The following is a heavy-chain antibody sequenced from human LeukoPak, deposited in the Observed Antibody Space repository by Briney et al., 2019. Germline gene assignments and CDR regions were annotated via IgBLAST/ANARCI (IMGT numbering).Heavy chain of an antibody. Sequence: ASVNVSCTASGYTFTSYAMNWVRQAPGQGLEWMGWINTNTGNPTYAQGFTGRFVFSLDTSVSTAYLQISSLKAEDTAVYYCAGDSTYYDYVWGSYRYTGLEGNFDYWGQGTLVTVSS. V-gene: IGHV7-4-1*02. CDR2: INTNTGNP. CDR3: AGDSTYYDYVWGSYRYTGLEGNFDY. J-gene: IGHJ4*02. D-gene: IGHD3-16*02. CDR1: GYTFTSYA.